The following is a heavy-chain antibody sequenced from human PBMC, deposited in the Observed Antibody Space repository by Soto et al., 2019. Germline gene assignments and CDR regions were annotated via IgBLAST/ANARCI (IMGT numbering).Heavy chain of an antibody. CDR3: AGLPRWISKDRWIYFDY. J-gene: IGHJ4*02. V-gene: IGHV4-59*08. CDR2: IYYSGST. CDR1: GGSISSYY. Sequence: SETLSLTCTVSGGSISSYYWSWIRQPPGKGLEWIGYIYYSGSTNYNPSLKSRVTISVDTSKNQFSLKLSSVTAADTAVYYCAGLPRWISKDRWIYFDYWGQGTLVTVSS. D-gene: IGHD5-12*01.